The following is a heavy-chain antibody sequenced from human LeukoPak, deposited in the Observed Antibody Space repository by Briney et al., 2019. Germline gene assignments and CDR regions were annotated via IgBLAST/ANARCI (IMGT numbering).Heavy chain of an antibody. CDR3: ARLRWYADY. Sequence: ETLSLTCTFSGGSISGSYWSWLRQPPGKGLEWIGYIYNSGSTNHNPSLKSRVTISVDTSKNQFSLKVSSVTAADTAVYYCARLRWYADYWGQGTLVTVSS. CDR1: GGSISGSY. J-gene: IGHJ4*02. D-gene: IGHD6-13*01. V-gene: IGHV4-59*01. CDR2: IYNSGST.